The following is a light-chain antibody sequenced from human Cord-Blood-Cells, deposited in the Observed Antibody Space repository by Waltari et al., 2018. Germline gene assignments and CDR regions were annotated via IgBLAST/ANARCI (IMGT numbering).Light chain of an antibody. J-gene: IGLJ3*02. CDR1: NIGSKS. Sequence: SYVLTQPPSVSVAPGKTARITCGGNNIGSKSVHWYQQKPGQAPVLVIYYDSDRPSWIPERFSGSNSGNTATLTISRVEAGDEADYYCQVWDSSSDHWVFGGGTKLTVL. CDR3: QVWDSSSDHWV. V-gene: IGLV3-21*04. CDR2: YDS.